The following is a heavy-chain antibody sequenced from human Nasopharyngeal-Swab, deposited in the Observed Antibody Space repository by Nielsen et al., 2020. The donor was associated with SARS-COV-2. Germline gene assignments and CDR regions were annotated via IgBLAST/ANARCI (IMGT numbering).Heavy chain of an antibody. D-gene: IGHD3-22*01. V-gene: IGHV1-18*01. J-gene: IGHJ4*02. Sequence: ASVKDSCKASGYTFTSYGSSWVRQAPGQGLEWMGWISAYNGNTNYAQKLQGRVTMTTDTSTSTAYMELRSLRSDDTAVYYCARDMGYYYDSSGRDYFDYWGQGTLVTVSS. CDR1: GYTFTSYG. CDR3: ARDMGYYYDSSGRDYFDY. CDR2: ISAYNGNT.